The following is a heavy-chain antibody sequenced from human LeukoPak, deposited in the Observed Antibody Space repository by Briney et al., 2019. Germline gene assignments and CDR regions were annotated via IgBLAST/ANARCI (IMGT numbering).Heavy chain of an antibody. Sequence: SETLSLTCTVSGGSISSYYWSWIRQPPGKGQEWIGYIYYSGTTNYNPSLKSRVTISVDTSKNQFSLKLSSVTAADTAVYFCARGHNWNYGGFDYWGQGTLVTVSS. CDR1: GGSISSYY. D-gene: IGHD1-7*01. CDR2: IYYSGTT. V-gene: IGHV4-59*01. CDR3: ARGHNWNYGGFDY. J-gene: IGHJ4*02.